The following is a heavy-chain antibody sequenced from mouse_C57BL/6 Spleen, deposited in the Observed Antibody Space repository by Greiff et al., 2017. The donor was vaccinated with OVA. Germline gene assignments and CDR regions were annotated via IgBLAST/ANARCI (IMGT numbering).Heavy chain of an antibody. CDR2: INPSNGGT. D-gene: IGHD1-1*01. V-gene: IGHV1-53*01. J-gene: IGHJ4*01. CDR1: GYTFTSYW. CDR3: ARYYYGSSYAMDY. Sequence: QVQLQQPGTELVKPGASVKLSCKASGYTFTSYWMHWVKQRPGQGLEWLGNINPSNGGTNYNAKFKSKATLTVEKSSSTAYMQLSSLTSEDSAVYYCARYYYGSSYAMDYWGQGTSVTVSS.